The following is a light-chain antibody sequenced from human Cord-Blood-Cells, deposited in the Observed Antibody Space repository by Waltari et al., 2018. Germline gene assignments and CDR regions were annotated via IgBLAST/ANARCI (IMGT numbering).Light chain of an antibody. J-gene: IGLJ2*01. V-gene: IGLV1-47*01. CDR1: SSNIGSNY. CDR2: RNN. CDR3: AAWDDSLSGPV. Sequence: QSVLTQPPSASGTPGQRVTIPCSGSSSNIGSNYVYWYQQLPGTAPKLPIYRNNQRPSGVPDRFSGSKSGTSASLAIRGLRSEDEADYYCAAWDDSLSGPVFGGGTKLTVL.